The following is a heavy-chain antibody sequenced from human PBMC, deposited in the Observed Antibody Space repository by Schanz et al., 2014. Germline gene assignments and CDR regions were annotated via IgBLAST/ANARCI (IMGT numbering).Heavy chain of an antibody. CDR1: RYPFTAYY. Sequence: QVHLVQSGSEVKKPGASVKVSCKASRYPFTAYYMHWVRQAPGQGLEWVGRFIPILDVGNYAQQFQGRVTFTADKSTSTAYMELSSLRYEDTALYYCARGTMPGTFDIWGQGTMVTVSS. CDR3: ARGTMPGTFDI. D-gene: IGHD2-2*01. J-gene: IGHJ3*02. CDR2: FIPILDVG. V-gene: IGHV1-69*09.